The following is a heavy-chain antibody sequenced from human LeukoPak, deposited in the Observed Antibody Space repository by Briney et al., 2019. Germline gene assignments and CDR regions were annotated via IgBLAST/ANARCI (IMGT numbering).Heavy chain of an antibody. CDR1: GFTFNTHW. V-gene: IGHV3-7*01. Sequence: GGSLRLSCEASGFTFNTHWKNWVRHAPGKGLEWMANISPDGGAEVYVDSVKGRFTISRDNAKNSVYLQMNNVRAEDTGVYYCSGRSGFSSIYWGQGILVTVSS. J-gene: IGHJ4*02. CDR2: ISPDGGAE. CDR3: SGRSGFSSIY. D-gene: IGHD2-2*01.